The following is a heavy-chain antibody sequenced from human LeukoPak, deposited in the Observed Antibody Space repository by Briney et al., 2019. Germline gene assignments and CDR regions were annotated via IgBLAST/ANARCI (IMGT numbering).Heavy chain of an antibody. Sequence: PGGSLRLSCAASGFTVHSNYMSWVRQAPGKGLEWVSVIDRSGVTHYADSVKGRFTISRDNSKNTLYLQMNSLRAEDTAVYYCARRLFTGYSSGWYNGFDYWGQGTLVTVSS. D-gene: IGHD6-19*01. CDR3: ARRLFTGYSSGWYNGFDY. J-gene: IGHJ4*02. V-gene: IGHV3-66*03. CDR1: GFTVHSNY. CDR2: IDRSGVT.